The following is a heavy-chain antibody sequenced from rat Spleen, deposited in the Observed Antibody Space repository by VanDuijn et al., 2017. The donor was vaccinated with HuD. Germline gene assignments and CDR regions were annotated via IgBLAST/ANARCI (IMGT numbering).Heavy chain of an antibody. CDR3: IREVRVAAISTGFDY. V-gene: IGHV5-25*01. CDR1: GFTFSDYN. CDR2: ISTGGGNT. J-gene: IGHJ2*01. Sequence: EVQLVESGGGLVQPGRSLKLSCAASGFTFSDYNMAWVRQAPKKGLEWVTTISTGGGNTYYRDSVKGRFTISRDNAKSTLYLQMNSLRSEDTATYYCIREVRVAAISTGFDYWGQGVMVTVSS. D-gene: IGHD1-2*01.